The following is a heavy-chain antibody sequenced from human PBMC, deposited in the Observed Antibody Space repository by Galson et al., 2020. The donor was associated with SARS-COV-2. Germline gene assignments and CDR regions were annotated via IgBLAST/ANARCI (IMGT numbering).Heavy chain of an antibody. D-gene: IGHD6-6*01. CDR1: GFTFDDYA. Sequence: SLKISCAASGFTFDDYAMYWVLQGPGKGLEWVSGISWNSGTIGYADSVKGRFTISRDNGKNSLYLQMNSLRAEYTAFYYFAKGLYSSSSGGGFDVWGQGTAVTVSS. V-gene: IGHV3-9*01. J-gene: IGHJ6*02. CDR3: AKGLYSSSSGGGFDV. CDR2: ISWNSGTI.